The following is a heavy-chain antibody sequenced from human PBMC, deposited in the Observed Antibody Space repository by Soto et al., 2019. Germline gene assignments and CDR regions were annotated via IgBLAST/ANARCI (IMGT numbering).Heavy chain of an antibody. D-gene: IGHD4-17*01. CDR2: ISYDGSNK. CDR1: EFTFSSYA. V-gene: IGHV3-30-3*01. Sequence: QVQLVESGGGVVQPGRSLRLSCAASEFTFSSYAMHWVRQAPGKGLEWVAVISYDGSNKYYADSVKGRFTISRDNSKNTLYLQMNSLRAEDTAVYYCARDYGDYVSVFDIWGQGTMVTVSS. CDR3: ARDYGDYVSVFDI. J-gene: IGHJ3*02.